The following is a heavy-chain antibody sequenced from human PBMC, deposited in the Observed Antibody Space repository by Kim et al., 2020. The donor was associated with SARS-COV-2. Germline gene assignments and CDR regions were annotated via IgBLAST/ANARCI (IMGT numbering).Heavy chain of an antibody. CDR2: IYYSGST. V-gene: IGHV4-39*01. D-gene: IGHD5-18*01. J-gene: IGHJ4*02. CDR1: GGSISSSSYY. Sequence: SETLSLTCTVSGGSISSSSYYWGWIRQPPGKGLEWIGSIYYSGSTYYNPSLKSRVTISVDTSKNQFSLKLSSVTAADTAVYYCARRVATAYWVDYWGQGTLVTVSS. CDR3: ARRVATAYWVDY.